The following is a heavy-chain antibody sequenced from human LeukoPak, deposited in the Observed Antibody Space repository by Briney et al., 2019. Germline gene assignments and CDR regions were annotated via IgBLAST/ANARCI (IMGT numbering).Heavy chain of an antibody. J-gene: IGHJ4*02. CDR2: INHSGST. CDR1: GGSISSYY. Sequence: PSETLSLTCTVSGGSISSYYWSWIRQPPGKGLEWIGEINHSGSTNYNPSLKSRVTISVDTSKNQFSLNLSSVTAADTAVYYCARGTPGIVGAAFDYWGQGTLVTVSS. V-gene: IGHV4-34*01. CDR3: ARGTPGIVGAAFDY. D-gene: IGHD1-26*01.